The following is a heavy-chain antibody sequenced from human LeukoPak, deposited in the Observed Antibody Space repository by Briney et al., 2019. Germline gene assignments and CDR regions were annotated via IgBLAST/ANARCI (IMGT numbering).Heavy chain of an antibody. Sequence: SETLSLTCTVSGGSISSYYWSWIRQPPGKGLEWIGYIYYSGSTNYNPSLKSRVTISVDTSKNQFSLKLSSVTAADTAVYYCARERKEGYYDSSGYYPWGQGTLVTVSS. CDR2: IYYSGST. J-gene: IGHJ5*02. D-gene: IGHD3-22*01. CDR3: ARERKEGYYDSSGYYP. V-gene: IGHV4-59*01. CDR1: GGSISSYY.